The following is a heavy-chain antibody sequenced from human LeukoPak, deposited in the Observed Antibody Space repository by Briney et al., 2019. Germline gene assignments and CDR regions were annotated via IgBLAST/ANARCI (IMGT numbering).Heavy chain of an antibody. CDR1: GFTFSGYW. CDR3: ARAGYYDFWSGRESMDY. D-gene: IGHD3-3*01. Sequence: PGGSLRLSCAASGFTFSGYWMHWVRQAPGKGLVWVSRINSDGSSTSYADSVKGRFTTSRDNAKNTLYLQMNSLRAEDTAVYYCARAGYYDFWSGRESMDYWGQGTLVTVSS. V-gene: IGHV3-74*01. CDR2: INSDGSST. J-gene: IGHJ4*02.